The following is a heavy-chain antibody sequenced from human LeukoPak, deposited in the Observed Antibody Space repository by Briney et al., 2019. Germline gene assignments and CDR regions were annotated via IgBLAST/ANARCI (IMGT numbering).Heavy chain of an antibody. CDR1: GGSFSGYY. D-gene: IGHD3-10*01. V-gene: IGHV4-34*01. CDR3: ARRARKILWFGETPSYMDV. CDR2: INHSGST. J-gene: IGHJ6*03. Sequence: SETLSLTCAVYGGSFSGYYWSWIRQPPGKGLEWIGEINHSGSTNYNPSLKSRVTISVDTSKNQFSLKLSSVTAADTAVYYCARRARKILWFGETPSYMDVWGKGTTVTISS.